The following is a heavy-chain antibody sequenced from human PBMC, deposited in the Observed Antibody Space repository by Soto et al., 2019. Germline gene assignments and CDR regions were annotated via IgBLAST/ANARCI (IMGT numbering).Heavy chain of an antibody. Sequence: GGSLRLSCAASGFTFSSYAMSWARQAPGKGLEWVSAISGSGGSTYYADTVKGRFTISRDNSKNTLYLQMNSLRAEDTAVYYCAKDLEPRYYYYYYGMDVWGQGTTVTVSS. D-gene: IGHD1-1*01. CDR2: ISGSGGST. V-gene: IGHV3-23*01. CDR1: GFTFSSYA. J-gene: IGHJ6*02. CDR3: AKDLEPRYYYYYYGMDV.